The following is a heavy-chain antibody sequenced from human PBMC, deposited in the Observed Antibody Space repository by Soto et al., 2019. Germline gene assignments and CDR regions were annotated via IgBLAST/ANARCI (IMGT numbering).Heavy chain of an antibody. V-gene: IGHV1-69*01. Sequence: QVQLVQSGAEVKKPGSSVKVSCKASGGTFSSYALRWVRQAPGQGLEWMGGIIPIFGTANYAQNFQDRVTITADESTVTVYMEVSGLRSEDTAVYCFAAALYCSGGNCADYWGQGTLVTVSS. CDR1: GGTFSSYA. D-gene: IGHD2-15*01. CDR3: AAALYCSGGNCADY. CDR2: IIPIFGTA. J-gene: IGHJ4*02.